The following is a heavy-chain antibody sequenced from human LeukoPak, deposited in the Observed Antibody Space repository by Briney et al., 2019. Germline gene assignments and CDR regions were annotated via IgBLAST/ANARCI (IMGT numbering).Heavy chain of an antibody. Sequence: ASVKVSCKAFGYTFTNNWMHWVRQAPGQGPEWMGLISPTGGSTAYAQKFQGRVTLTRDMSTSTDYLELSSLRSEDTAVYYCARVKEFGSGTFYWNYWYSDLWGGSTLVTVSS. J-gene: IGHJ2*01. CDR2: ISPTGGST. D-gene: IGHD3-10*01. V-gene: IGHV1-46*01. CDR3: ARVKEFGSGTFYWNYWYSDL. CDR1: GYTFTNNW.